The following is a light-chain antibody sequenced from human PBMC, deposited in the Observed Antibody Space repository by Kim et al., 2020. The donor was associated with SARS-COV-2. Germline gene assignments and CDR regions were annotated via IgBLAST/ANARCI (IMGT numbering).Light chain of an antibody. V-gene: IGKV3-15*01. CDR3: QQYNNWPYT. CDR1: QSVSSN. J-gene: IGKJ2*01. Sequence: EMVMTQSPATLSVSPGERATLSCRASQSVSSNLAWYQQKPGQAPRLLIYGASTRATGIPARFSGSGSGTEFTLTISSLQSEDFAVYYCQQYNNWPYTLGQGAKLEI. CDR2: GAS.